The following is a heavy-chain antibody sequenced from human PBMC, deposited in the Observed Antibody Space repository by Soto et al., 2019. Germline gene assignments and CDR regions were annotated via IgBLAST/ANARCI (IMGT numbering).Heavy chain of an antibody. J-gene: IGHJ4*02. CDR2: IWYDGSNK. Sequence: QVQLVESGGGVVQPGRSLRLSCAASGFTFSSYGMHWVRQAPGKGLEWAAVIWYDGSNKYYADSVKGRFTISRDNSKNTLYLQMNSLRAEDTAVYYCARDLEPYYDSSGLDYWGQGTLVTVSS. CDR1: GFTFSSYG. CDR3: ARDLEPYYDSSGLDY. V-gene: IGHV3-33*01. D-gene: IGHD3-22*01.